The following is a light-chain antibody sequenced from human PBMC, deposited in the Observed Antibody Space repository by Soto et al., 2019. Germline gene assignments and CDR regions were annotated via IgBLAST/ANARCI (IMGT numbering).Light chain of an antibody. J-gene: IGKJ3*01. CDR2: AAS. CDR3: QQRSNWPPEVT. V-gene: IGKV3-11*01. Sequence: EIVLTQSPDTLSLSPGERATLSCRASQSVSSSLAWYQQKPGQAPRLLIYAASNRATGIPARFSGSGSGTDFNVTISSLEPEDFAVYYCQQRSNWPPEVTFGPGTKVDIK. CDR1: QSVSSS.